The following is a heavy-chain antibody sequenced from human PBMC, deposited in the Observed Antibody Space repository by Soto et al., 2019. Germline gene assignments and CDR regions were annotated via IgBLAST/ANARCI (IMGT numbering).Heavy chain of an antibody. CDR2: VYSSGTT. D-gene: IGHD2-21*01. J-gene: IGHJ4*02. CDR1: GGSINSYW. V-gene: IGHV4-4*07. Sequence: PSETLSLTCTVSGGSINSYWWSWIRQLAGKGLEWIGRVYSSGTTDYNPSLNSRATMSVETSKNQFSLKLSSVTAADTAVYYCARDIASYAYGEGYWGQGIQVTVSS. CDR3: ARDIASYAYGEGY.